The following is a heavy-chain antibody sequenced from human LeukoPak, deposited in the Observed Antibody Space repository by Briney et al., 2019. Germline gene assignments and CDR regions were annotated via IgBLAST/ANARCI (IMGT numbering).Heavy chain of an antibody. CDR1: EATFSNSA. V-gene: IGHV1-69*13. D-gene: IGHD3-9*01. CDR2: IIPMFDTA. J-gene: IGHJ5*01. Sequence: GASVKVSCKASEATFSNSAINWVRLAPGQGLEWMGGIIPMFDTAHYAEKFQGRVTISADESTNTVYMELRGLRSEDTAVYYCAREDNDILTGHFDSWGQGTLVTVSS. CDR3: AREDNDILTGHFDS.